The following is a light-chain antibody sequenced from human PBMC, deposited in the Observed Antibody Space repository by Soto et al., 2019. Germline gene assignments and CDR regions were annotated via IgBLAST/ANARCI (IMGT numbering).Light chain of an antibody. V-gene: IGLV2-14*01. J-gene: IGLJ1*01. CDR2: EVS. CDR1: SSDVGGYNY. CDR3: SSYTGSSTPYV. Sequence: QSALTQPASVSGSPGQSITISCTGNSSDVGGYNYVSWYQQLPGKAPKLMIYEVSNRPSGVSNRFSGSKSGNTASLTISGLQAEDEADYYCSSYTGSSTPYVFGTGTKLTVL.